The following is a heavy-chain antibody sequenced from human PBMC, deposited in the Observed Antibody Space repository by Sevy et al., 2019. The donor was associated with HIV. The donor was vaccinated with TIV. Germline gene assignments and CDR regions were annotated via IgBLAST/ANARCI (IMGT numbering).Heavy chain of an antibody. D-gene: IGHD3-3*01. Sequence: GGCLRLSCAASGFTFSSYWMSWVRQAPGKGLEWVSNIKQNGSDKYYVDSVKGRFTISRDNAKNSLYLQMNSLRAEDTAVYSCASYFANTSHDFWSGYYDVWGQGTTVTVSS. CDR2: IKQNGSDK. CDR3: ASYFANTSHDFWSGYYDV. V-gene: IGHV3-7*01. J-gene: IGHJ6*02. CDR1: GFTFSSYW.